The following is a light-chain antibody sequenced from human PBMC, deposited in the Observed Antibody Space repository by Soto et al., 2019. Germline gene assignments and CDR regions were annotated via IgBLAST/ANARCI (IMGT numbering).Light chain of an antibody. V-gene: IGKV3-20*01. J-gene: IGKJ1*01. CDR2: TAS. CDR3: EQYGSSPWT. CDR1: QSVGGNY. Sequence: EIVLTQSPGTLSLSPGERATLSCRASQSVGGNYLGWYQQRPGQAPRLLIYTASSRATDIPDRLRGSGSGTDFTLTISRLEPEDFAVYYCEQYGSSPWTFGQGTKVGIK.